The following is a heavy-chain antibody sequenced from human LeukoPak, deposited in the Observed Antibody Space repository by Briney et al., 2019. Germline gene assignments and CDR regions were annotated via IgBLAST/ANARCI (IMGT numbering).Heavy chain of an antibody. D-gene: IGHD3-3*02. J-gene: IGHJ4*02. CDR2: IYYSGTT. CDR1: GGSFSGYY. V-gene: IGHV4-34*01. Sequence: SETLSLTCAVYGGSFSGYYWSWIRQPPGEGLEWIGNIYYSGTTYYNPSLKSRVTISVDTSKNQFSLRLSSVTAADTAVYYCARDYHLAVGRLVQFDNWGQGTLVTVSS. CDR3: ARDYHLAVGRLVQFDN.